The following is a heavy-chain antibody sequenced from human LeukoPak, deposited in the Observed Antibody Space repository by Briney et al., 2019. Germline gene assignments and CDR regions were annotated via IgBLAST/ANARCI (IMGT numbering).Heavy chain of an antibody. V-gene: IGHV1-3*01. J-gene: IGHJ6*02. Sequence: GASVKVSCKASGYTFTSYAMHWVRQAPGQRLEWMGWINAGNGNTKYSQKFQGRVTITRDTSASTAYMELSSLRSEDTAVYYCASEFLEWEGVYYGMDVWGQGTTVTVSS. CDR2: INAGNGNT. CDR1: GYTFTSYA. CDR3: ASEFLEWEGVYYGMDV. D-gene: IGHD3-3*01.